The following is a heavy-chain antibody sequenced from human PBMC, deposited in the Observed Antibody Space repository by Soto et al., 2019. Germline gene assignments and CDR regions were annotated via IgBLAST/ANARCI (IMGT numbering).Heavy chain of an antibody. D-gene: IGHD3-9*01. CDR2: ISGSGGST. CDR1: GFTFSSYA. J-gene: IGHJ6*02. V-gene: IGHV3-23*01. CDR3: AKSPDFLTDRLYGMDV. Sequence: EVQLLESGGGLVQPGGSLRLSCAASGFTFSSYAMSWVRQAPGKGLEWVSAISGSGGSTYYADSVKGRFTISRDKTKNTLYLQMNSLRAEDTAVYYCAKSPDFLTDRLYGMDVWGQGTMVTVSS.